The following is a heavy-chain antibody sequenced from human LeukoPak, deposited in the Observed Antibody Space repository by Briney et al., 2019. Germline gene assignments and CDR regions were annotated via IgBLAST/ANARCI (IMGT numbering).Heavy chain of an antibody. D-gene: IGHD6-19*01. J-gene: IGHJ6*02. V-gene: IGHV1-24*01. CDR2: FDPEDGET. CDR3: ARVSMGSSGWNYYYYYGMDV. CDR1: GYTLTELS. Sequence: ASVKVSCKVSGYTLTELSMHWVRQAPGKGLEWMGGFDPEDGETIYAQKFQGRVTMTEDTSTDTAYMELRSLRSDDTAVYYCARVSMGSSGWNYYYYYGMDVWGQGTTVTVSS.